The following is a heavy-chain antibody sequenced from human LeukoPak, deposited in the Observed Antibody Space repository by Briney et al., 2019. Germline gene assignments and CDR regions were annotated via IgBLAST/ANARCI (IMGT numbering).Heavy chain of an antibody. J-gene: IGHJ6*02. Sequence: ASVKVSCKASGVTFSNYAVSWVRQAPGQGLEWMGGIIPAPGTSNYAQKFQGRVTITADESTSTAYMELSSLRSDDMAVYYCAGRYCINTCCPRGNYYYFGLDVWGRGTTVTVSS. V-gene: IGHV1-69*01. CDR2: IIPAPGTS. CDR1: GVTFSNYA. D-gene: IGHD2-2*01. CDR3: AGRYCINTCCPRGNYYYFGLDV.